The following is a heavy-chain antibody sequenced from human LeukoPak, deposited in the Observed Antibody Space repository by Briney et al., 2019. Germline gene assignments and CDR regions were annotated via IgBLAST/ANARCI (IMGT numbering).Heavy chain of an antibody. CDR1: GYTFTSYA. Sequence: GASVKVSCKASGYTFTSYAMYWVRQAPGQRLEWMGWINAGSGNTKYSQKFQGRVTITRDTSASTAYMELSSLRSEDTAVYYCARSLHYYDSSGYSGRAFDIWGQGTMVTVSS. D-gene: IGHD3-22*01. V-gene: IGHV1-3*01. CDR2: INAGSGNT. J-gene: IGHJ3*02. CDR3: ARSLHYYDSSGYSGRAFDI.